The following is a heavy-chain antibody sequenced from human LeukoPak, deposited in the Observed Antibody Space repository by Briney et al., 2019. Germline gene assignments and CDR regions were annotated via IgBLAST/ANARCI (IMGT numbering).Heavy chain of an antibody. D-gene: IGHD2-2*01. J-gene: IGHJ6*02. CDR2: IYYSGST. CDR1: GGSISSYY. V-gene: IGHV4-59*01. Sequence: SETLSLTCTVSGGSISSYYWSWIRQPPGKGLEWIGYIYYSGSTNYNPSPKSRVTISVDTSKNQFSLKLSSVTAADAAVYYCARARRVVPAASYYYYGMDVWGQGTTVTVSS. CDR3: ARARRVVPAASYYYYGMDV.